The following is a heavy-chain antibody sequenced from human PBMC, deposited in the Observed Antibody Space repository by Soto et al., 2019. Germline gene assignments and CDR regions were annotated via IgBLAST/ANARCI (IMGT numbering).Heavy chain of an antibody. V-gene: IGHV4-31*03. CDR2: IYYSGST. CDR3: SRDVSDYYDSSGYTVSPSSPFHY. CDR1: GGSISSGGYY. J-gene: IGHJ4*02. Sequence: QVQLKESGPGLVKPTQTLSLTCTVSGGSISSGGYYWSWIRQHPGKGMEWIGYIYYSGSTYYNPSLKSRVTISVYTSKNQYSLKLSSVTAADTAVYYCSRDVSDYYDSSGYTVSPSSPFHYWGQGPLVTVSS. D-gene: IGHD3-22*01.